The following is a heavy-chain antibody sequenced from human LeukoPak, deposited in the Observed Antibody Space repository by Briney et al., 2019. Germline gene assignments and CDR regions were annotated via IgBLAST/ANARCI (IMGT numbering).Heavy chain of an antibody. D-gene: IGHD6-19*01. CDR2: IIPIFGTA. J-gene: IGHJ6*03. Sequence: VASVKVSCKASGGTFSSYAISWVRQAPGQGLEWMGGIIPIFGTANYAQKFQGRVTITTDESTSTAYMELSSLRSEDTAVYYCARSPAVAGKGTYYYYYMDVWGKGTTVTVSS. CDR3: ARSPAVAGKGTYYYYYMDV. V-gene: IGHV1-69*05. CDR1: GGTFSSYA.